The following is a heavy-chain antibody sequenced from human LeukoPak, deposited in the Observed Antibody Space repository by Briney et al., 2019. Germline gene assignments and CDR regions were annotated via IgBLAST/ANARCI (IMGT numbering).Heavy chain of an antibody. Sequence: GESLKISCKGSGCSFTSYWIGWVRQMPGKGLEWMGIIYPGDSDTRYSPSFQGQVTISADKSISTAYLQWSSLKASDTAMYCCARSIHYDSSGYYYYWGQGTLVTVSS. D-gene: IGHD3-22*01. CDR2: IYPGDSDT. V-gene: IGHV5-51*01. CDR3: ARSIHYDSSGYYYY. CDR1: GCSFTSYW. J-gene: IGHJ4*02.